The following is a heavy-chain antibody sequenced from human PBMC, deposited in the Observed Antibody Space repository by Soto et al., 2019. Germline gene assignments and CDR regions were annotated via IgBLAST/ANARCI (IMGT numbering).Heavy chain of an antibody. J-gene: IGHJ4*02. CDR2: SRDRAYNYAT. CDR3: TRLISAAQDY. V-gene: IGHV3-73*01. CDR1: GFVFKDSS. Sequence: EVLLVESGGGLVQPGGSLKLSCEASGFVFKDSSIHWVRQASGKGLEWVGRSRDRAYNYATAYAASVKGRFTISRDDSNITAYLQMDSLKTEDTAIYYCTRLISAAQDYWGQGTLVTVSS. D-gene: IGHD3-10*01.